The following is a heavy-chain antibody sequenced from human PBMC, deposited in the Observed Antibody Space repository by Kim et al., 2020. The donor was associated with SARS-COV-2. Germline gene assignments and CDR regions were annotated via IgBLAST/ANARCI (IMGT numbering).Heavy chain of an antibody. D-gene: IGHD2-8*01. Sequence: GGSLRLSCAASGFTFSDYYMSWIRQAPGKGLEWVSYISSSGSTIYYADSVKGRFTISRDNAKNSLYLQMNSLRAEDTAVYYCASQCGNCTNGVDYYYGMDVWGQGTTVTVSS. CDR1: GFTFSDYY. CDR2: ISSSGSTI. J-gene: IGHJ6*02. V-gene: IGHV3-11*01. CDR3: ASQCGNCTNGVDYYYGMDV.